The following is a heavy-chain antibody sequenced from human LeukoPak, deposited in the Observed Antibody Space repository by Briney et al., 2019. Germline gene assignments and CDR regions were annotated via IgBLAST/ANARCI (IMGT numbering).Heavy chain of an antibody. Sequence: GGSLRLSCAASGFTFNSYWMSWVRQAPGKGLEWVANVQQDGSEKYYVDSVKGRFTISRDNARNSLYLQMNSLRAEDTAVYYCAATLNIATAAYFWGQGTLVTVSS. V-gene: IGHV3-7*01. D-gene: IGHD6-13*01. CDR2: VQQDGSEK. CDR3: AATLNIATAAYF. CDR1: GFTFNSYW. J-gene: IGHJ4*02.